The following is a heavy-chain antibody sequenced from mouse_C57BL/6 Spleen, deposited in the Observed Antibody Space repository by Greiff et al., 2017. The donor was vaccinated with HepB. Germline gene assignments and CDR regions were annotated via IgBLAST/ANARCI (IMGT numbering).Heavy chain of an antibody. D-gene: IGHD1-1*01. CDR3: ARAGVEYYVDY. J-gene: IGHJ2*01. V-gene: IGHV1-54*01. Sequence: VQLQESGAELVRPGTSVKVSCKASGYAFTNYLIEWVKQRPGQGLEWIGVINPGSGGTNYNEKFKGKATLTADKSSSTAYMQLSSLTSEDSAVYVCARAGVEYYVDYWGQGTTLTVSS. CDR2: INPGSGGT. CDR1: GYAFTNYL.